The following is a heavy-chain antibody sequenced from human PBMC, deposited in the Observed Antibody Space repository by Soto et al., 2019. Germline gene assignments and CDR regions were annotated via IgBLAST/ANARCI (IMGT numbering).Heavy chain of an antibody. CDR3: AISSWGLGTTVDAFDI. V-gene: IGHV3-30*03. J-gene: IGHJ3*02. CDR2: ISYDGSNK. CDR1: GFTFSSYG. D-gene: IGHD7-27*01. Sequence: QVQLVESGGGVVQPGRSLRLSCAASGFTFSSYGMHWVRQAPGKGLEWVAVISYDGSNKYYADSVKGRFTISRDNSKNSLDLQMNRLRAEDTAVYYCAISSWGLGTTVDAFDIWGQGTMVTVSS.